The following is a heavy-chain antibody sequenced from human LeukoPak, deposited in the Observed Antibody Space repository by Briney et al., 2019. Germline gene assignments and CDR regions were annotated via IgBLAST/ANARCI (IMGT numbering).Heavy chain of an antibody. D-gene: IGHD3-10*01. CDR3: ASLNNLWFGESFGYFDY. CDR2: IIPIFGTA. Sequence: SVKVSCKASGGTFTSYAISWVRQAPGQGLEWMGGIIPIFGTANYAQKFQGRVTITADESTSTAYMELSSLRSEDTAVYYCASLNNLWFGESFGYFDYWGQGTLVTVSS. CDR1: GGTFTSYA. V-gene: IGHV1-69*13. J-gene: IGHJ4*02.